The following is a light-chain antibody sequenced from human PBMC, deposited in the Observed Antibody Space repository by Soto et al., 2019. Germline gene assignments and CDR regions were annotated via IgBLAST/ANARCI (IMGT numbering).Light chain of an antibody. CDR2: TNN. J-gene: IGLJ3*02. V-gene: IGLV1-44*01. CDR3: AAWDDSLNGRV. CDR1: SSNIGDNT. Sequence: QPVLTQPPSASGTPGQRVTISCSGSSSNIGDNTVSWFQQLPGTAPKLLIFTNNQRPSGVPDRFSGSKSGTSASLAISGLQYEDAADYYCAAWDDSLNGRVFGGGTKVTVL.